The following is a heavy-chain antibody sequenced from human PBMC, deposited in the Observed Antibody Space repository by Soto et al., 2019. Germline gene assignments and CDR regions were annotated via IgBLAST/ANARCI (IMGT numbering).Heavy chain of an antibody. V-gene: IGHV4-59*08. Sequence: QVQLQESGPGLVKPSETLSLTCTVSGGSISSYYWSWIRQPPGKGLEWIGYIYYSGSTNYNPSLKRRVTRAVDTSKNQSSLKLSSVSAAGTAVYYCAGGYCSGGSCSLPFDYWGQGTMVTVSS. CDR1: GGSISSYY. CDR2: IYYSGST. D-gene: IGHD2-15*01. J-gene: IGHJ4*02. CDR3: AGGYCSGGSCSLPFDY.